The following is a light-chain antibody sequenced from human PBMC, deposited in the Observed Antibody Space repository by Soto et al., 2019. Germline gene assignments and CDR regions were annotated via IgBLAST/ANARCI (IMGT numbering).Light chain of an antibody. CDR3: QSYDSSVSGSV. J-gene: IGLJ2*01. V-gene: IGLV1-40*01. Sequence: QSVLTQPPSVSGAPGQRVTISCTGSSSNIGTVYDIHWYQQLPGTAPKLLIYGNNNRPSGVPDRFSGSKSGTSASLAITGLQAEDEADYYCQSYDSSVSGSVFGGGTKLTVL. CDR1: SSNIGTVYD. CDR2: GNN.